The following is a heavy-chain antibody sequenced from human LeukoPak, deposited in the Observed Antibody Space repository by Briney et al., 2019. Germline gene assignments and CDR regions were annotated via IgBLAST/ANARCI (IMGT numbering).Heavy chain of an antibody. J-gene: IGHJ4*02. Sequence: GGSLRLSCAASGFTFTSYTMNWVRQAPGKGLEWVSAISGSGGSTYYADSVKGRFTISRDNSKNTLYLQMNSLRAEDTAVYYCVRDPSGSGFAFDSWGQGALVTVSS. V-gene: IGHV3-23*01. D-gene: IGHD1-1*01. CDR3: VRDPSGSGFAFDS. CDR2: ISGSGGST. CDR1: GFTFTSYT.